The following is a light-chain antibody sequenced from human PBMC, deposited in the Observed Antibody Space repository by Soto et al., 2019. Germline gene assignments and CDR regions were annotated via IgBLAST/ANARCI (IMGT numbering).Light chain of an antibody. Sequence: QSVLTQPPSASGSPGQSVTISCTGTSSDVGGYNYVSWYQQYPGKAPKLMIYEVSKRPSGVPDRFSGSKSGNTASLTVSGLQTEDEADYYCCSYAGSNSLLFGGGTQLTVL. CDR3: CSYAGSNSLL. V-gene: IGLV2-8*01. J-gene: IGLJ2*01. CDR1: SSDVGGYNY. CDR2: EVS.